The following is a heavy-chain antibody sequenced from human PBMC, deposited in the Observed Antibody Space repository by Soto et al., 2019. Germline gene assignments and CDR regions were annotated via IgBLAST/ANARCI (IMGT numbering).Heavy chain of an antibody. CDR2: INPKSGGT. CDR1: GYTFTVYY. V-gene: IGHV1-2*02. J-gene: IGHJ4*02. D-gene: IGHD1-26*01. CDR3: ARDLAKGGGSAGFDY. Sequence: ASVKVSCKASGYTFTVYYMHWVRQAPGQGLEWMGWINPKSGGTMYPQKFQGRVTMTWDTSISTAYMALTRLRSDDTAVFYCARDLAKGGGSAGFDYWGQGTLVTVSS.